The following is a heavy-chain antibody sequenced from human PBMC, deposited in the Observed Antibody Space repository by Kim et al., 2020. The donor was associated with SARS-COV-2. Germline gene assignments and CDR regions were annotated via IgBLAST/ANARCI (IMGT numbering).Heavy chain of an antibody. J-gene: IGHJ3*02. V-gene: IGHV4-39*07. CDR3: ARDSRRLDYYDSSGYNI. Sequence: LKSRVTISVDTSKNQFSLKLSSVTAADTAVYYCARDSRRLDYYDSSGYNIWGQGTMVTVSS. D-gene: IGHD3-22*01.